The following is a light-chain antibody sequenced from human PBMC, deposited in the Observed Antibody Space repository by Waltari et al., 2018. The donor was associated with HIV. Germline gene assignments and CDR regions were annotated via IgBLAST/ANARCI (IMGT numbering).Light chain of an antibody. V-gene: IGLV8-61*01. CDR2: NPN. CDR1: SGSVSTNYY. CDR3: VLCMGSGIWV. Sequence: QTVVTQEPSFSVSPGGTVTLTCGLSSGSVSTNYYPSWYQQTPGQDPRTLSYNPNSRTAGVPDRFSGSILGNKAALTITGARAGDEANYYCVLCMGSGIWVCGGGTKVTVL. J-gene: IGLJ3*02.